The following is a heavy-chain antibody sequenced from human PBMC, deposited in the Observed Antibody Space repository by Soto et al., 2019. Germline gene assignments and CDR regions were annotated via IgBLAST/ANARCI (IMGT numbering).Heavy chain of an antibody. CDR3: AKDNTHYSGGTCYGCDS. CDR2: ISYDGSNK. V-gene: IGHV3-30*18. CDR1: GFIFSSYG. Sequence: QVQLVESGGGVVQPGRSLRLSCAASGFIFSSYGMHWVRQAPGKGLEWVAVISYDGSNKYYADSVKGRFTISRDNSKNTLHLQMNSLRAEDTAVYYCAKDNTHYSGGTCYGCDSWGQGTLVTVSS. D-gene: IGHD2-15*01. J-gene: IGHJ4*02.